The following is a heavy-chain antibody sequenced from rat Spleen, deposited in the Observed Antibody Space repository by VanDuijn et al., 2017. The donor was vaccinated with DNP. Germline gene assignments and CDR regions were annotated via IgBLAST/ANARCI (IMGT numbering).Heavy chain of an antibody. CDR2: ISRSGGTI. Sequence: EVQLVESGGGVVQPGRSLKLSCAASGFAFSNSDMAWVRQAPTEGLEWVASISRSGGTIYYRDSVKGRFTLSRDNAESTLYLQMDSLRSEDTATYYCASSMGTYYPYSFDYWGQGVVVTVSS. D-gene: IGHD1-12*02. CDR1: GFAFSNSD. CDR3: ASSMGTYYPYSFDY. V-gene: IGHV5-25*01. J-gene: IGHJ2*01.